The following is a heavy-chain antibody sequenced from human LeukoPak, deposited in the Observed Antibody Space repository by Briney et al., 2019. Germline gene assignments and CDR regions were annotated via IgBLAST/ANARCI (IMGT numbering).Heavy chain of an antibody. D-gene: IGHD3-10*01. V-gene: IGHV4-4*07. CDR2: IYTSGST. Sequence: SETLSLTCTVSGGSISSYYWSWIRQPAGKGLEWIGRIYTSGSTNYNPPLKSRVTMSVDTSKNQLSLRLSSVTAADTAVYYCARSSPRWFGESPPKIPFDYWGQGTLVTVSS. J-gene: IGHJ4*02. CDR3: ARSSPRWFGESPPKIPFDY. CDR1: GGSISSYY.